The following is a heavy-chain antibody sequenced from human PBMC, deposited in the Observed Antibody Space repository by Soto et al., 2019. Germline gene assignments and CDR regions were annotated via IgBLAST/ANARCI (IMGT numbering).Heavy chain of an antibody. V-gene: IGHV3-23*01. CDR3: AKDFAAAGLFDY. D-gene: IGHD6-13*01. CDR2: ISGSGGST. Sequence: GESLKISCAASGFTFSSYAMSWVRQAPGKGLEWVSAISGSGGSTYYADSVKGRFTISRDNSKNTLYLQMNSLRAEDTAVYYCAKDFAAAGLFDYWGQGTLVTVSS. J-gene: IGHJ4*02. CDR1: GFTFSSYA.